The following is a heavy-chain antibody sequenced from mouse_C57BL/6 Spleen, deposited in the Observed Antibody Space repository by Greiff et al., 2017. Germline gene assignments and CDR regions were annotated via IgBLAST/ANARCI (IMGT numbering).Heavy chain of an antibody. CDR3: ARKGLRGDY. Sequence: QVQLQQPGAELVKPGASVKMSCKASGYTFTSYWITWVKQRPGQGLEWIGDIYPGSGSTNYNEKFKSKATLTVEPSSSTAYMQLSSLTSEDSAVYYCARKGLRGDYWGQGTTLTVSS. CDR1: GYTFTSYW. V-gene: IGHV1-55*01. CDR2: IYPGSGST. J-gene: IGHJ2*01. D-gene: IGHD2-2*01.